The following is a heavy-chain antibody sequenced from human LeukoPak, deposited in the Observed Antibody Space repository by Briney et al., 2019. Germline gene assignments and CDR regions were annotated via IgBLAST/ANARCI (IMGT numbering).Heavy chain of an antibody. Sequence: AGGSLILSCSASGFTFSTFPMHWVRQAPGKGLEHVSAISSNGGSTYYADSVKGRFTISRDNSKNALYLQMSTLRAEDTAVYYCVKGFCNNCYDSYWGQGTLVTVSS. CDR3: VKGFCNNCYDSY. J-gene: IGHJ4*02. CDR2: ISSNGGST. CDR1: GFTFSTFP. D-gene: IGHD2-2*01. V-gene: IGHV3-64D*09.